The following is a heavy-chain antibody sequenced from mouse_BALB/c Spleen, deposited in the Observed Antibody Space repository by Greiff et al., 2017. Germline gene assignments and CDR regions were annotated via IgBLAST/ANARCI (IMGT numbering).Heavy chain of an antibody. CDR2: IRNKANGYTT. J-gene: IGHJ4*01. Sequence: EVMLVKSGGGLVQPGGSLRLSCATSGFTFTDYYMSWVRQPPGKALEWLGFIRNKANGYTTEYSASVKGRFTISRDNSQSILYLQMNTLRAEDSATYYCARDRYYYAMDYWGQGTSVTVSS. V-gene: IGHV7-3*02. CDR3: ARDRYYYAMDY. CDR1: GFTFTDYY.